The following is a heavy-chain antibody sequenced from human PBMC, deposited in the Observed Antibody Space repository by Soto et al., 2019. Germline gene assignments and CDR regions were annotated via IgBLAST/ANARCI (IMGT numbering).Heavy chain of an antibody. Sequence: PGGSLRLSCAASEFSFDDYAMSWVRQAPGKGLEWVSSITYTGVSTYYADSVKGRFTISRDNSGDTLFLQMNSLRAEDTAIYYCAKSSVWYPYFDSWGQGTLVTVSS. D-gene: IGHD6-13*01. CDR1: EFSFDDYA. CDR3: AKSSVWYPYFDS. V-gene: IGHV3-23*01. J-gene: IGHJ4*02. CDR2: ITYTGVST.